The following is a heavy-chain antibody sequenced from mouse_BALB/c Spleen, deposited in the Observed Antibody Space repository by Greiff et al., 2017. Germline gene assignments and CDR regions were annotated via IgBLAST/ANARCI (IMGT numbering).Heavy chain of an antibody. CDR1: GYSISSDYA. V-gene: IGHV3-2*02. CDR2: ISYSGST. J-gene: IGHJ4*01. CDR3: SNSAGYYNYAMDY. Sequence: EVQLQQSGPGLVKPSQSLSLTCTVTGYSISSDYAWNWIRQFPGNKLELMGYISYSGSTSYNPSLKSRIPNTPDTSKNQFFLHLNSLTTEDTATYSCSNSAGYYNYAMDYWGQGTSVTVSS. D-gene: IGHD1-1*01.